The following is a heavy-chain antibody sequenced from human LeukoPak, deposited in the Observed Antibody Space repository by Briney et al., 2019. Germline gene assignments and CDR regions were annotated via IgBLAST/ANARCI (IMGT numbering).Heavy chain of an antibody. CDR1: GGSISSYY. D-gene: IGHD3-16*02. CDR3: ARGGRIGFDP. Sequence: PSETLSLTCTVSGGSISSYYWSWTRQPPGKGLEWIGYIYYSGSTNYNPSLKSRVTISVDTSKNQFSLKLSSVTAADTAVYYCARGGRIGFDPWGQGTLVTVSX. CDR2: IYYSGST. V-gene: IGHV4-59*01. J-gene: IGHJ5*02.